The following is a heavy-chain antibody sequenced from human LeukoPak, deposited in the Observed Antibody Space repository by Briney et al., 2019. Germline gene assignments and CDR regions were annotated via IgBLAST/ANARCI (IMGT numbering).Heavy chain of an antibody. CDR2: IIPIFGTA. V-gene: IGHV1-69*01. CDR1: GGTFSSYA. D-gene: IGHD5-18*01. Sequence: EASVKVSCKASGGTFSSYAISWVRQAPGQGLEWMGGIIPIFGTANYAQKFQGRVTITADESTSTAYMELSSLRSEDTAVYYCARDRKDTAMVRDAFDIWGQGTMVTVSS. CDR3: ARDRKDTAMVRDAFDI. J-gene: IGHJ3*02.